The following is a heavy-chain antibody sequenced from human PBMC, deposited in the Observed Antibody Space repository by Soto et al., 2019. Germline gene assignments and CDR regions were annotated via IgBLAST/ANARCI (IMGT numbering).Heavy chain of an antibody. CDR1: GFSLSTNGVG. CDR2: IYWDDDK. D-gene: IGHD6-13*01. CDR3: AHRRVAVAGLPSMRYFDY. J-gene: IGHJ4*02. Sequence: QITLKESGPTLVKPTQTLTLTCTFSGFSLSTNGVGVGWIRQPPGKALEWLALIYWDDDKRYSPSLKSRLTITKDTSKNQVVLTMANMDPVDTGTYYCAHRRVAVAGLPSMRYFDYWGQGTLVTVSS. V-gene: IGHV2-5*02.